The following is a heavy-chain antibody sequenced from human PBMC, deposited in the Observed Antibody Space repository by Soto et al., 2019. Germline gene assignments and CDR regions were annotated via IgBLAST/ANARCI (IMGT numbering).Heavy chain of an antibody. D-gene: IGHD6-13*01. V-gene: IGHV3-9*02. J-gene: IGHJ1*01. Sequence: EVELVESGGGLVQAGGSLRVSCGVSGFTSSDHYMDWVRQVPGKGLEWVSGINWNSGSIGYADSVKGRFAISRDNAKNSLHLQMNSLRAEDTAFYYCVKDESINWYSGHFRHWGQGTLVTVSS. CDR3: VKDESINWYSGHFRH. CDR1: GFTSSDHY. CDR2: INWNSGSI.